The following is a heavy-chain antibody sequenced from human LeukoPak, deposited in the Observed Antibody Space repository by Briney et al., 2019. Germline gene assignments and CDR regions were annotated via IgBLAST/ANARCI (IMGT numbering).Heavy chain of an antibody. CDR1: GFSLTTRGAA. D-gene: IGHD6-13*01. V-gene: IGHV2-5*02. J-gene: IGHJ4*02. CDR3: AHERQQLLYYFDS. CDR2: IYRDGDK. Sequence: SGPTLVKPTQTLTLTCTFSGFSLTTRGAAVGWARQPPGKALEWLALIYRDGDKRYSPSLKNRLSINKDTSKNQVVLTMTNMDPIDTATYYCAHERQQLLYYFDSWGQGTLVTVSS.